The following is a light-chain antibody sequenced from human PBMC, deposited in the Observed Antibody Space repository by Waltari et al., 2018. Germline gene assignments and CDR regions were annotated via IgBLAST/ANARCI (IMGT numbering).Light chain of an antibody. CDR2: GAS. J-gene: IGKJ2*01. CDR3: QQYGDSPYT. CDR1: QSVSSSC. Sequence: EIVLTQSPGTLSLSPGERATLSCRASQSVSSSCLAWYQHKPGQPPRLLISGASSRAPGIPDRFSGSESGTDFTLVINRLEPEDFAVYFCQQYGDSPYTFGQGTKLEIK. V-gene: IGKV3-20*01.